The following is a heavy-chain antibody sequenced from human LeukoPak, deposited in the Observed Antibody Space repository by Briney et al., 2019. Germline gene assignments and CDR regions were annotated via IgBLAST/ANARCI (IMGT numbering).Heavy chain of an antibody. V-gene: IGHV3-48*04. CDR2: ISSSGSTI. CDR3: ARGGDIVVVVAAGWFDP. CDR1: GFTFSSYA. J-gene: IGHJ5*02. Sequence: GGSLRLSCAASGFTFSSYAMSWVRQAPGKGLEWVSYISSSGSTIYYADSVKGRFTISRDNAKNSLYLQMNSLRVEDTAVYYCARGGDIVVVVAAGWFDPWGQGTLVTVSS. D-gene: IGHD2-15*01.